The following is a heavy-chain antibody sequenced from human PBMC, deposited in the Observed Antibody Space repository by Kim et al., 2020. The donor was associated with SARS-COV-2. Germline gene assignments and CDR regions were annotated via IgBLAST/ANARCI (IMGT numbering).Heavy chain of an antibody. V-gene: IGHV3-72*01. Sequence: GGSLRLSCAASGFTFGDHYMDWVRQAPGKGLEWVGRSKSKANGYTTEYASSVKGRFVISRDDSKNSLYLHMNSLKTEDTAVYYCGISTIATRQTANYWGQGTLVTVSS. J-gene: IGHJ4*02. D-gene: IGHD6-6*01. CDR1: GFTFGDHY. CDR2: SKSKANGYTT. CDR3: GISTIATRQTANY.